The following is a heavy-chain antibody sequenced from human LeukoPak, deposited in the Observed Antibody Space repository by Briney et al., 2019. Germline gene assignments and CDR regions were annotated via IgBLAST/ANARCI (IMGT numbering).Heavy chain of an antibody. CDR1: GFTFSSYSM. V-gene: IGHV4-4*01. D-gene: IGHD1-26*01. J-gene: IGHJ4*02. CDR3: VRNGYYSVDS. CDR2: IHGSGRT. Sequence: GSLRLSCAASGFTFSSYSMNWVRQAPGKGLEWLGEIHGSGRTNYNPSHKSRVTISVDNSKNQFSLKVNSMTAADTAMYFCVRNGYYSVDSWGQGTLVTVSS.